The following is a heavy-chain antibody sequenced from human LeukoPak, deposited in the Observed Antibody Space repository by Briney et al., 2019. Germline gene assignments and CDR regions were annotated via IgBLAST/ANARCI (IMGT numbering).Heavy chain of an antibody. CDR2: TYYRSKWYS. Sequence: SQTLSLTCAISGDSVSSSSVAWNWIRQPPSRGLEWLGRTYYRSKWYSDYAVSVKSRITINPDTSKNQFSLQMNSVTPEDTAVYYCARDLGWFDPWGQGTLVTVSS. V-gene: IGHV6-1*01. J-gene: IGHJ5*02. CDR3: ARDLGWFDP. CDR1: GDSVSSSSVA.